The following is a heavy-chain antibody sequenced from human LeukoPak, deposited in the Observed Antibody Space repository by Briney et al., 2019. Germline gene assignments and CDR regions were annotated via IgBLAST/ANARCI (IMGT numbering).Heavy chain of an antibody. D-gene: IGHD2-2*01. CDR2: ISSSSSYI. J-gene: IGHJ5*02. CDR1: GFTFSSYS. V-gene: IGHV3-21*01. CDR3: ARDRIVVVPAAKSHWLDP. Sequence: GSLRLSCAASGFTFSSYSMNWVRQAPGKGLEWVSSISSSSSYIYYADSVKDRFTISRDNAKNSLYLQMNSLRAEDTAVYYCARDRIVVVPAAKSHWLDPWGQGTLVTVSS.